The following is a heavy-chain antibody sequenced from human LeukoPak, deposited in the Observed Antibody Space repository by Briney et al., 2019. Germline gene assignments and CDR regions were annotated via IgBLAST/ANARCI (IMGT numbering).Heavy chain of an antibody. J-gene: IGHJ4*02. CDR3: ARGGGYRGYGQDY. CDR2: ISSNGDST. D-gene: IGHD5-12*01. CDR1: GFTFGSYA. Sequence: GGSLRLSCAASGFTFGSYAMHWVRQAPGKGLEYVSAISSNGDSTYYANSVKGRFTISRDNSKNTLYLQMGSLRVEDMAVYYCARGGGYRGYGQDYWGQGTLVTVSS. V-gene: IGHV3-64*01.